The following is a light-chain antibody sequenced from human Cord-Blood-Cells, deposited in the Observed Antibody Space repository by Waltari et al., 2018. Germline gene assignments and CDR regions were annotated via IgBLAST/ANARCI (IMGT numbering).Light chain of an antibody. CDR1: SSDVGGYNY. J-gene: IGLJ3*02. V-gene: IGLV2-11*01. CDR3: CSYAGSYTLV. CDR2: DVS. Sequence: QSALTQPRSVSGSPGQSVTLSRTGTSSDVGGYNYVSWYQQHPGQAPKLMIYDVSKRPSGVPDRFSGSKSGNTASLTISGLQAEDEADYYCCSYAGSYTLVFGGGTKLTVL.